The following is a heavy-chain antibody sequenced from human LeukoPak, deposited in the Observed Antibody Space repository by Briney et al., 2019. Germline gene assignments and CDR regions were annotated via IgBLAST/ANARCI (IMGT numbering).Heavy chain of an antibody. CDR2: INAGNGNT. J-gene: IGHJ4*02. D-gene: IGHD3-10*01. V-gene: IGHV1-3*01. CDR3: ARDDVEGFGESSDY. Sequence: ASVKVSCKASGYTFTSYAMHWVRQAPGQRLEWVGWINAGNGNTKYSQKFQGRVTITRDTSASTAYMELSSLRSEDTAVYYCARDDVEGFGESSDYWGQGTLVTVPS. CDR1: GYTFTSYA.